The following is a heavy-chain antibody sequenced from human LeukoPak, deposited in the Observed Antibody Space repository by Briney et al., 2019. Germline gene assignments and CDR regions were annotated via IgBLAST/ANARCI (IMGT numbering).Heavy chain of an antibody. V-gene: IGHV3-7*01. D-gene: IGHD6-25*01. CDR1: QFTFSNFW. Sequence: GGSLRLSCAASQFTFSNFWMSWVRQAPGKGLEWVANTNRDGSEKYYVDSVKGRVTISRDNAMNFLYLQLNSLRAEDTAVYYCARDNTPAARGDYWGQGTLVTVSS. J-gene: IGHJ4*02. CDR2: TNRDGSEK. CDR3: ARDNTPAARGDY.